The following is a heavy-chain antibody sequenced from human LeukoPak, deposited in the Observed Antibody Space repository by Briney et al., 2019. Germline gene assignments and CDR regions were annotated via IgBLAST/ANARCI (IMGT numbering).Heavy chain of an antibody. D-gene: IGHD6-13*01. J-gene: IGHJ4*02. V-gene: IGHV3-53*01. CDR3: ARGGARQQLFENYFDY. CDR1: GFPVSSNY. CDR2: FYRGGST. Sequence: PGGSLGLSCAASGFPVSSNYMNWVRQAPGKGLGWVSVFYRGGSTYYADSVKGRFTISRDTSKNTVYLQMNSLRAEDTAVYYCARGGARQQLFENYFDYWGQGTLVTVSS.